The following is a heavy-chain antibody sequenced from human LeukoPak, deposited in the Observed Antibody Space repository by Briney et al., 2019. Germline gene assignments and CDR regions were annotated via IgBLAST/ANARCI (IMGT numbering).Heavy chain of an antibody. CDR3: ARDSTVTTFRGCVDP. D-gene: IGHD4-17*01. CDR1: GYTFTAYY. Sequence: GASVRVSCKASGYTFTAYYIHWVRQAPGQGLEWMGVINPSGGSTNYAQKFQGRVTMTRDTSTSTVYMELSSLRSEDTAVYYCARDSTVTTFRGCVDPWGQGTLVTVSS. J-gene: IGHJ5*02. CDR2: INPSGGST. V-gene: IGHV1-46*01.